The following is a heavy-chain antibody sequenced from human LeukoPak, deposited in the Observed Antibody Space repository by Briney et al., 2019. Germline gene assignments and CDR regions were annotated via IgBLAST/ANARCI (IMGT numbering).Heavy chain of an antibody. Sequence: GESLKISCKGSGYKFNNFWVGWVRQMPGKGLEWMGIIYPGDSDTRYSPSFQGQVTFSVDKSIYIAYLQWNSLKASDTAMYYCACALGGEPVVYYFDYWGQGTLVTVSS. V-gene: IGHV5-51*01. J-gene: IGHJ4*02. CDR1: GYKFNNFW. CDR3: ACALGGEPVVYYFDY. CDR2: IYPGDSDT. D-gene: IGHD2-8*02.